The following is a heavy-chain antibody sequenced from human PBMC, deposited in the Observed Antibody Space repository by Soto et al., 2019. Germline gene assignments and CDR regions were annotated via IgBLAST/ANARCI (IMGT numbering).Heavy chain of an antibody. CDR3: AKVGQYYDFWSGKEGGAFDI. D-gene: IGHD3-3*01. J-gene: IGHJ3*02. Sequence: GGSLRLSCAASGFPFSSYAMSWVRQAPGKGLEWVPAISGSGSNTYYADSAKGRFFISRDASTDTLYLQLNGLRAEDTAVYYCAKVGQYYDFWSGKEGGAFDIWGQGTMVTVSS. CDR2: ISGSGSNT. V-gene: IGHV3-23*01. CDR1: GFPFSSYA.